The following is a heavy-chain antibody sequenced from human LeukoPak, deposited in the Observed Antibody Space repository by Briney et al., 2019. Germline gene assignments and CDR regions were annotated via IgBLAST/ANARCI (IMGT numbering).Heavy chain of an antibody. CDR3: ARGLDCRSTSRYLDN. Sequence: GRSLRLSCTAAGFTLRSYGMHWVRQAPGKGLDWVAGITYDGSKKYYGGSVKGRLTISRDNSKNTLFLQMDSLGAEDTAVYYCARGLDCRSTSRYLDNWGQGSLVTVSS. V-gene: IGHV3-30*04. D-gene: IGHD2-2*01. CDR1: GFTLRSYG. J-gene: IGHJ4*02. CDR2: ITYDGSKK.